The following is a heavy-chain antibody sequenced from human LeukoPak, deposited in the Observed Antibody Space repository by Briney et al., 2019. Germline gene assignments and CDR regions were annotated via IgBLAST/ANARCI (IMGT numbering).Heavy chain of an antibody. CDR3: ARVYLERLTAGYFDH. D-gene: IGHD2-8*01. CDR2: IYSGGST. Sequence: GGSLRLSCATSQFNFNKFGMTWVRQAPGKGLEWVSVIYSGGSTYYADSVKGRFTISRDNSKGTLYLQMNSLRDDDSAAYFCARVYLERLTAGYFDHWGQGTQVTVSP. J-gene: IGHJ4*02. CDR1: QFNFNKFG. V-gene: IGHV3-66*02.